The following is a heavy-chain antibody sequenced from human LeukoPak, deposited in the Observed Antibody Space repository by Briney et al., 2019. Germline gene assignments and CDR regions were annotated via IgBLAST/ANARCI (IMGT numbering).Heavy chain of an antibody. D-gene: IGHD3-3*01. Sequence: SETLSLTCTVSGGSISSYYWSWIRQPAGKGLEWIGRIYTSGSTNYNPSLKNRVTMSVDTSKNQFSLKLSSVTAADTAVYYCARDRSDFWSGYSKKYDAFDIWGQGTMVTVSS. CDR3: ARDRSDFWSGYSKKYDAFDI. J-gene: IGHJ3*02. V-gene: IGHV4-4*07. CDR1: GGSISSYY. CDR2: IYTSGST.